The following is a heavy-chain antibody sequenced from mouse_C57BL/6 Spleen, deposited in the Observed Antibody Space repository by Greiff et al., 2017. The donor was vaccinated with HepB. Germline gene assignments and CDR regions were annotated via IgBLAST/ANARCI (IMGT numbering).Heavy chain of an antibody. V-gene: IGHV1-19*01. Sequence: EVQRVESGPVLVKPGASVKMSCKASGYTFTDYYMNWVKQSHGKSLEWIGVINPYNGGTSYNQKFKGKATLTVDKSSSTAYMELNSLTSEDSAVYYCARRGSYDYGWYFDVWGTGTTVTVSS. J-gene: IGHJ1*03. CDR3: ARRGSYDYGWYFDV. CDR1: GYTFTDYY. CDR2: INPYNGGT. D-gene: IGHD2-4*01.